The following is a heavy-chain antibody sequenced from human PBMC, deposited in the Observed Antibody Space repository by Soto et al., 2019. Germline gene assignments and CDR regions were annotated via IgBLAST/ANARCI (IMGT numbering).Heavy chain of an antibody. CDR3: ARVSGAGAIFGFPYYRGMDV. CDR1: GYTFTTYA. Sequence: QVQLVQSGAEVKKPGASVKVSCKASGYTFTTYAIHWVRQAPGQGLEWMGWINTANGNTKNSQTFQGRVTITRETSATTAHRQLSSLTSEDSGVYYFARVSGAGAIFGFPYYRGMDVWGQWTTVTVSS. D-gene: IGHD3-3*01. V-gene: IGHV1-3*04. J-gene: IGHJ6*02. CDR2: INTANGNT.